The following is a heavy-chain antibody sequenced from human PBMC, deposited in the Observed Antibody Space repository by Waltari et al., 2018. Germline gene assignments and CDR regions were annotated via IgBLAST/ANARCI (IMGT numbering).Heavy chain of an antibody. D-gene: IGHD3-22*01. CDR3: ARGRRWYYDSSGLDY. Sequence: QVQLQQWGAGLLKPSETLSLTCAVYGGSFSGYYWSWIRQPPGKGLEWIGEINHRGSTNYNPSLQSRVTISVDTSKNQFSLKLSSVTAADTAVYYCARGRRWYYDSSGLDYWGQGTLVTVSS. V-gene: IGHV4-34*01. CDR2: INHRGST. CDR1: GGSFSGYY. J-gene: IGHJ4*02.